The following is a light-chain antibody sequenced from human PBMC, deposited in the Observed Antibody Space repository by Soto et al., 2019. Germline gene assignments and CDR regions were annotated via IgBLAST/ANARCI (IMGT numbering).Light chain of an antibody. CDR1: QSVSSY. Sequence: EIVLTQSPATLSLSPGERATLSCTASQSVSSYLAWSQQKPGQAPRLLICGASNGATGIPARFSGTGSGTEVTLSTSSLEPENFAVYYCQQRSIWPPTFGKGTKLEIK. CDR3: QQRSIWPPT. J-gene: IGKJ2*01. CDR2: GAS. V-gene: IGKV3-11*01.